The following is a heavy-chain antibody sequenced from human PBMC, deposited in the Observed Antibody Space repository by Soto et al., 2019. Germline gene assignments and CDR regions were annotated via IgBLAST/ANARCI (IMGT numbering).Heavy chain of an antibody. Sequence: QVQLVESGGGVVQPGRSLRLSCAASGFTFSSYGMHWVRQAPVKGLEWVAVIWDDGSNKYYADSVKGRFTISRDNSKNTLYLQMNSLRAEDTAVYYCARDRYSSGWYDLDYWGQGTLVTVSS. J-gene: IGHJ4*02. D-gene: IGHD6-19*01. V-gene: IGHV3-33*01. CDR1: GFTFSSYG. CDR2: IWDDGSNK. CDR3: ARDRYSSGWYDLDY.